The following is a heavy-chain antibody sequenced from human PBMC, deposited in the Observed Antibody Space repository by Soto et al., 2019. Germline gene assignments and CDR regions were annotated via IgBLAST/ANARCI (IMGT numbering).Heavy chain of an antibody. CDR2: ISSTSKYI. CDR1: GVTFSNYS. CDR3: ARGLSSGWFDY. J-gene: IGHJ5*01. Sequence: EVQLVESGGGLVKPGGSLRVSCAASGVTFSNYSMNWVGQAPGKGLEWVSSISSTSKYIYYADSVKGRFTISRDNAKKSLYLQMNSLRAEDKAVYYCARGLSSGWFDYWGKGTLVTVSA. D-gene: IGHD6-19*01. V-gene: IGHV3-21*01.